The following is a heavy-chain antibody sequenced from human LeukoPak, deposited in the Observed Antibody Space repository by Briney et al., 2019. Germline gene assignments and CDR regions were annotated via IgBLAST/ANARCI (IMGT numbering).Heavy chain of an antibody. CDR2: IKSKTDGGTT. CDR1: GFTSCNAW. Sequence: GGSLRLSCAASGFTSCNAWMSWVRQAPGKGREWVGRIKSKTDGGTTDYAAPVKGRFTISRDDSKNTLYLQMNSLKTEDTAVYYCAFYYYGTLRFDPWGQGTLVTVSS. V-gene: IGHV3-15*01. CDR3: AFYYYGTLRFDP. D-gene: IGHD3-10*01. J-gene: IGHJ5*02.